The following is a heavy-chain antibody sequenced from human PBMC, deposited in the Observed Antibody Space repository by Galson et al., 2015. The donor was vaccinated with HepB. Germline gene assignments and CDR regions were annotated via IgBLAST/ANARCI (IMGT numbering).Heavy chain of an antibody. CDR3: ARERSYFRDSFDI. V-gene: IGHV3-7*03. D-gene: IGHD1-26*01. CDR1: GFIFTNHW. CDR2: INQDGSDK. Sequence: SLRLSCAASGFIFTNHWMSWVRQAPGKGLEWVANINQDGSDKYSVDSVKGRFAISRDNTKKSPYLQMSSLRAEDTAVYYCARERSYFRDSFDIWGQGTMVTVSS. J-gene: IGHJ3*02.